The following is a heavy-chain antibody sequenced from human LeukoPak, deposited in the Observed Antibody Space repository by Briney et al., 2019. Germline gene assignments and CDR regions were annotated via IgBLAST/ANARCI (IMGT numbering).Heavy chain of an antibody. CDR1: GDSISSGDYY. CDR2: VYYSGST. CDR3: ARDSSYYYDSSGHI. D-gene: IGHD3-22*01. Sequence: PSETLSLTCAVTGDSISSGDYYWSWIRQHPGKGLEWIGYVYYSGSTYYNPSLKSRITISVDTSKNQFSLKLSSVTAADTAVYYCARDSSYYYDSSGHIWGQGTMVTVSS. J-gene: IGHJ3*02. V-gene: IGHV4-31*11.